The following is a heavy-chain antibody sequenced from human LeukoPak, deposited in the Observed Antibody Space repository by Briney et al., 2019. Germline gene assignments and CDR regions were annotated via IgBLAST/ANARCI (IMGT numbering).Heavy chain of an antibody. D-gene: IGHD3-9*01. CDR1: GFTFSNFA. CDR3: AKLPYFAYFDY. Sequence: GGSLRLSCAASGFTFSNFAMSWVRQAPGKGLEWVSAISPSGASTYYADSVKGRFTISRDNSKNTLYLQMNSLRAEDTAVYHCAKLPYFAYFDYWGQGTLVSVSS. J-gene: IGHJ4*02. V-gene: IGHV3-23*01. CDR2: ISPSGAST.